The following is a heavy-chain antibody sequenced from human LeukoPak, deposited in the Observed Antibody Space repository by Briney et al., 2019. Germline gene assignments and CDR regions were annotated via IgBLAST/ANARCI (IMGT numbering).Heavy chain of an antibody. Sequence: ASVKVSCKASGYTFTGYYMHWVRQAPGQGLEWMGWINPNSGGTNYAQKFQGRVTMTRDTSISTAYMELSRLRSDDTAVYYCARDQVVPAAKVWFDPWGQGTLVTVST. D-gene: IGHD2-2*01. CDR3: ARDQVVPAAKVWFDP. V-gene: IGHV1-2*02. CDR2: INPNSGGT. CDR1: GYTFTGYY. J-gene: IGHJ5*02.